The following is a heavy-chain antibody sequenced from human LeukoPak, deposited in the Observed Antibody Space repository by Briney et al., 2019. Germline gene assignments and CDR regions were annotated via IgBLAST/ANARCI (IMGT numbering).Heavy chain of an antibody. V-gene: IGHV4-30-4*08. Sequence: SETLSLTCTVSGGSISSGDYYWSWIRQPPGKGLEWMGYIYYSGSTYYNPSIKSRVTISVDTSRNQFSPKLSSVTPADTAVYYCARGLLDYYDSSGYYYPYWGQGTLVTVSS. CDR1: GGSISSGDYY. J-gene: IGHJ4*02. D-gene: IGHD3-22*01. CDR3: ARGLLDYYDSSGYYYPY. CDR2: IYYSGST.